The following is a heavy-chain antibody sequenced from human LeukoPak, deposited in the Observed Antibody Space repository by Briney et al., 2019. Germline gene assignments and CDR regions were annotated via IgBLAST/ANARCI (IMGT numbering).Heavy chain of an antibody. D-gene: IGHD3-22*01. J-gene: IGHJ4*02. CDR3: ATPLDYYDWSDSHQGGD. Sequence: SQTLSLTCAISGDSVSSNSAAWNWIRQSPSRGLEWLGRTYYRSKWFNDYAGSVKSRVIINPDTPRNQFSLQLNSVTPEDTAVYYCATPLDYYDWSDSHQGGDWGQGTLVTVSS. CDR1: GDSVSSNSAA. V-gene: IGHV6-1*01. CDR2: TYYRSKWFN.